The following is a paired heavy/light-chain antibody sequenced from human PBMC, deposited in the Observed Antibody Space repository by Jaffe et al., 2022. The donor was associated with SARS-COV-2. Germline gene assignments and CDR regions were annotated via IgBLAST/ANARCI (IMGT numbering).Heavy chain of an antibody. CDR3: AKGDGMAPYNWFDT. Sequence: EVQLLESGGGLVQPGGSLRLSCAASGFRFSSYVMCWVRQAPGKGLEWVSAITAGGESTYYTDSVRGRFTISRDNFKNTLYLQMSSLTAEDTAIFYCAKGDGMAPYNWFDTWGPGTLVTVSS. CDR1: GFRFSSYV. CDR2: ITAGGEST. V-gene: IGHV3-23*01. D-gene: IGHD6-13*01. J-gene: IGHJ5*02.
Light chain of an antibody. V-gene: IGKV3-15*01. J-gene: IGKJ4*01. CDR3: QQYDKWPPGT. Sequence: VMTQSPATLSVSPGERATLSCRASQSVSSDLAWYQQRPGQAPRLLMYGASTRATGIPARFSGSGSGTEFTLTISSLQSEDFAVYYCQQYDKWPPGTFGGGTKVEIK. CDR1: QSVSSD. CDR2: GAS.